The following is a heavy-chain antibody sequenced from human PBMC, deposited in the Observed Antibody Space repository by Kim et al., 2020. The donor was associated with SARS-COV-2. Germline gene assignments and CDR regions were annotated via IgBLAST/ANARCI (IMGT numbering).Heavy chain of an antibody. V-gene: IGHV3-53*01. CDR3: ARAHNDYGGEPDFDY. CDR2: IYSGGTT. Sequence: GGSLRLSCAASGFTVSTSYMSWVRQAPGKGLEWVSAIYSGGTTFYADSVKGRFTISSDNSKNTLHLQMSSLRAEDTAVYYCARAHNDYGGEPDFDYWGQGTLVTVSS. D-gene: IGHD4-17*01. J-gene: IGHJ4*02. CDR1: GFTVSTSY.